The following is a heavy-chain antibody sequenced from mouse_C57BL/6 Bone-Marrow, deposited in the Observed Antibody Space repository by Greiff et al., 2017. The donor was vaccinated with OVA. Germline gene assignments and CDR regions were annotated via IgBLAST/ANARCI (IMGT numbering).Heavy chain of an antibody. CDR1: GYTFTSYW. J-gene: IGHJ3*01. V-gene: IGHV1-50*01. CDR2: IDPSDSYT. Sequence: QVQLQQPGAELVKPGASVKLSCKASGYTFTSYWMQWVKQRPGQGLEWIGEIDPSDSYTNYNQKFKGKATLTVDTSSSTAYMQLSSLTSEDSAVYYGAGGWGDYEAWFAYWGQGTLVTVSA. CDR3: AGGWGDYEAWFAY. D-gene: IGHD2-4*01.